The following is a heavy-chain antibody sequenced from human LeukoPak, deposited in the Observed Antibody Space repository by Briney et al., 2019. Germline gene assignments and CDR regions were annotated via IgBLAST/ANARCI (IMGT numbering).Heavy chain of an antibody. D-gene: IGHD2-2*02. CDR3: AIYTTTRGWLDP. CDR1: GFTVSTYW. V-gene: IGHV3-7*01. CDR2: IKEDGSQK. J-gene: IGHJ5*02. Sequence: GGSLRLSCAASGFTVSTYWMTWVRQAPGKGLEWVANIKEDGSQKYYVDSVKGRFTISRDNANISLYLQMESLRAEDTAVYYCAIYTTTRGWLDPWGQGTLVTVSS.